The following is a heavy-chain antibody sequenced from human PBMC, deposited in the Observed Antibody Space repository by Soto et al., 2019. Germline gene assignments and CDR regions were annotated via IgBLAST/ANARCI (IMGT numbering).Heavy chain of an antibody. CDR3: ARDLRGFCTSGNCYGDFDY. J-gene: IGHJ4*02. CDR2: ISRFNGT. Sequence: QGQLVQSGAEVKKSGAAVRVSCRASGFAFSSYGINWVRQAPGQGLEWMGWISRFNGTRYAQKFQGRVTMTTDTPTSTAYLELRGLKSDDTAVYYCARDLRGFCTSGNCYGDFDYWGQGTLITVSS. CDR1: GFAFSSYG. D-gene: IGHD2-2*01. V-gene: IGHV1-18*01.